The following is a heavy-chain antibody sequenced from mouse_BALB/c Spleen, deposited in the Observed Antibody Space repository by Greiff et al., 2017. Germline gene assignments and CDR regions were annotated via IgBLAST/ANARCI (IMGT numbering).Heavy chain of an antibody. V-gene: IGHV1-80*01. D-gene: IGHD3-2*01. CDR1: GYAFTSYW. CDR3: ARDRGLRGGAMDY. CDR2: IYPGDGDT. J-gene: IGHJ4*01. Sequence: VQLQQSGAELVRPGSSVKISCKASGYAFTSYWMNWVKQRPGQGLEWIGQIYPGDGDTNYNGKFKGKATLTADKSSSTAYMQLSSLTSEDSAVYFCARDRGLRGGAMDYWGQGTSVTVSS.